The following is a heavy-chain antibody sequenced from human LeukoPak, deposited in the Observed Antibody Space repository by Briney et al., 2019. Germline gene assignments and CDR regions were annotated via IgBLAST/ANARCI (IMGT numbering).Heavy chain of an antibody. J-gene: IGHJ4*02. CDR3: ARVPMVRGIAIAEADY. D-gene: IGHD3-10*01. CDR1: GFTFSSYN. CDR2: ISTSSSYI. V-gene: IGHV3-21*01. Sequence: GGSLRLSCAASGFTFSSYNMNWVRQAPGKGLEWVSSISTSSSYIYYADSVKGRFTISRDNAKNSLYLQMNSLRAEDTAVYYCARVPMVRGIAIAEADYWGQGTLVTVSS.